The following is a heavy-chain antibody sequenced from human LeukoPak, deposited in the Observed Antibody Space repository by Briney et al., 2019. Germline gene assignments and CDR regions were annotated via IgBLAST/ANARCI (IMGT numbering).Heavy chain of an antibody. D-gene: IGHD6-13*01. Sequence: GGSLRLSCSASRFIISDYAMHWVRQAPGKGLEYVSAISANGGRTYYADSVKGRLTISRDTSKNTLYLQMSSLRAEDTAMYHCVKDLYKGDSASWYFFHYWGQGTLVTVSS. V-gene: IGHV3-64D*09. J-gene: IGHJ4*02. CDR3: VKDLYKGDSASWYFFHY. CDR2: ISANGGRT. CDR1: RFIISDYA.